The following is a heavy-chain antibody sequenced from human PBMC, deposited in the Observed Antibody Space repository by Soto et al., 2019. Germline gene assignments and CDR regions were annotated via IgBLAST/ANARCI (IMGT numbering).Heavy chain of an antibody. V-gene: IGHV4-31*03. CDR3: AREVSTTYGMDV. D-gene: IGHD3-3*02. CDR1: GGSISSGGYY. J-gene: IGHJ6*02. CDR2: IFYSGST. Sequence: QVQLQESGPGLVKPSQTLSLTCTVSGGSISSGGYYWSWIRQHPGKGLEWIGYIFYSGSTYYNPSLNSRVTIAVDTSKNQFSLKRSSVTAADTAVYYCAREVSTTYGMDVWGQGTTVTVSS.